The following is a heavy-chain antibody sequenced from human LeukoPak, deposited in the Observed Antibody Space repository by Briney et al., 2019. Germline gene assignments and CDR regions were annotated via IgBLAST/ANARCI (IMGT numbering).Heavy chain of an antibody. CDR2: IRRSSENM. V-gene: IGHV3-48*02. CDR3: ARGLGYNWFGP. CDR1: GFSHSDYD. Sequence: GGSLRLSCAASGFSHSDYDMNWVRQAPGKGLEWVSFIRRSSENMYYADSVRGRFTISRDNAKNSLYLQMNSLRNEDTAVYYCARGLGYNWFGPWGQGTLVTVSS. J-gene: IGHJ5*02.